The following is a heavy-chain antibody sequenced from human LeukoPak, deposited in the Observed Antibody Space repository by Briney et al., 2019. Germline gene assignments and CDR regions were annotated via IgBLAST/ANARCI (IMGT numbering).Heavy chain of an antibody. CDR3: ARVRRGTMVRGVSGWFDP. Sequence: SETLSLTCTVSGGSISSGDYYWSWIRQPPGKGLEWIGYIYYSGSTFYNPSLKSRITISVDTSKKRFSLKLSSVAAADTAVYYCARVRRGTMVRGVSGWFDPWGQGTLVTVSS. CDR2: IYYSGST. J-gene: IGHJ5*02. CDR1: GGSISSGDYY. V-gene: IGHV4-30-4*01. D-gene: IGHD3-10*01.